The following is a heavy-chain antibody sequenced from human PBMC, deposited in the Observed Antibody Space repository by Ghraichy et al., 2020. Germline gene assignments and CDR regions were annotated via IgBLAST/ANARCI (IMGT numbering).Heavy chain of an antibody. V-gene: IGHV4-61*01. CDR3: ARRYGLGNRPYYFDS. Sequence: SETLSLTCTVSGGSMTSCSYYWIWIRQPPGKGLEWIVYIHNSGRTNYNPSLKSRLTISINTSKNQFSLKLTSVTAADTAVYYCARRYGLGNRPYYFDSWGKGTLVTVSS. CDR1: GGSMTSCSYY. D-gene: IGHD3-10*01. CDR2: IHNSGRT. J-gene: IGHJ4*02.